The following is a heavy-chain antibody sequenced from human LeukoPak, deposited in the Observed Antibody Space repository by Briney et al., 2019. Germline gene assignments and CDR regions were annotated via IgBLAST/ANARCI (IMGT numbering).Heavy chain of an antibody. CDR1: GFTFSIYA. V-gene: IGHV3-30*04. D-gene: IGHD3-9*01. Sequence: GGSLRLSCAASGFTFSIYAMHWARQAPGKARECVAVISYDGSNKYYADSVKGRFTISRDNSKNTLYLQMNSLRAEDTAVYYCARAQYFDWLNYYYGMDVWGQGTTVTVSS. J-gene: IGHJ6*02. CDR3: ARAQYFDWLNYYYGMDV. CDR2: ISYDGSNK.